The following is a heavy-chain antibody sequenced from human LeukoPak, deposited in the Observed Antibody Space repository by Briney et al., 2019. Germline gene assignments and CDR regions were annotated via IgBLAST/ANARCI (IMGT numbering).Heavy chain of an antibody. CDR2: IYVSGGT. D-gene: IGHD6-6*01. CDR1: GGSVNSGDHF. CDR3: ARGARPFVPNWFDP. J-gene: IGHJ5*02. V-gene: IGHV4-61*10. Sequence: SETLSLTCTVSGGSVNSGDHFWTWIRQPAGKGLEWIGRIYVSGGTDYSPSLKSRVTISVDTSKNQFSLKLSSVTAADTAVYYCARGARPFVPNWFDPWGQGTLVTVSS.